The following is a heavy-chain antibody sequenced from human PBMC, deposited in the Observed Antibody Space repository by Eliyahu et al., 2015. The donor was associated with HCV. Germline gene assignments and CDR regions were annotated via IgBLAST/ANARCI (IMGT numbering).Heavy chain of an antibody. CDR3: AKGGHIVVVTSGGAVPFDT. J-gene: IGHJ3*02. D-gene: IGHD2-21*02. V-gene: IGHV3-48*02. CDR2: ISSRTTSIYFGPTTYTK. CDR1: GFNFNNYD. Sequence: VQLVESGGGLVQPGGSLRLSCVXSGFNFNNYDLNWVRQAPGKGLEWLSFISSRTTSIYFGPTTYTKYYANSVQGRFTISRDNARNSLYLQMDNLRDDDTAVYYCAKGGHIVVVTSGGAVPFDTWGHGTLVTVSS.